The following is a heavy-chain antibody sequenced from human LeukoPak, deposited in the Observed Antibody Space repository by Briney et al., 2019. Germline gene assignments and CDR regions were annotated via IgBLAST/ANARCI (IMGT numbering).Heavy chain of an antibody. J-gene: IGHJ4*02. D-gene: IGHD4-23*01. Sequence: PGRSLRLSCVASGFTFSTYGMHWVRQAPGKGLVWVSRINIDGTGTTYADSVKGRFTISRDNAKNTLYLEMNSLRAEDTAVYFCTRGDSGGLHWGQGTLVTVSS. CDR2: INIDGTGT. CDR1: GFTFSTYG. V-gene: IGHV3-74*01. CDR3: TRGDSGGLH.